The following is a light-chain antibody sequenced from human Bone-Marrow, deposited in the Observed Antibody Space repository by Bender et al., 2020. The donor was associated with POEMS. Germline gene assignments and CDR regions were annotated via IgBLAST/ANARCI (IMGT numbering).Light chain of an antibody. Sequence: SYVLTQPPSVSVAPGQTATITCGGDDIGHKSVHWYQQKPGQAPVLVAYDDSDRPSGIPERFSGSNPGDTATLTISRLVAADEADYYCQVWDRNSDHPVFGGGTKLTVL. CDR2: DDS. CDR1: DIGHKS. V-gene: IGLV3-21*02. J-gene: IGLJ2*01. CDR3: QVWDRNSDHPV.